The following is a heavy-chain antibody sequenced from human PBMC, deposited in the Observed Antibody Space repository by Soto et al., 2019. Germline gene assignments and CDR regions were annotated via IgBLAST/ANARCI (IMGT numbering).Heavy chain of an antibody. CDR1: GGSISTYY. V-gene: IGHV4-59*01. Sequence: PSETLSLTCTVSGGSISTYYWSWIRQPPGKGLEWIGYIYYSGSTNYNPSLKSRVTISVDTSKNQFSLKLSSVTAADTAVYYCARSYTYYYDSSGYYLGYWGQGTLVTVSS. CDR2: IYYSGST. CDR3: ARSYTYYYDSSGYYLGY. D-gene: IGHD3-22*01. J-gene: IGHJ4*02.